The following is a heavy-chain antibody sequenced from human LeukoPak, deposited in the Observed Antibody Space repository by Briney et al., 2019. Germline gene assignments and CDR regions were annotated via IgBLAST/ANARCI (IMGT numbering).Heavy chain of an antibody. CDR2: ISGSGGST. CDR1: GFTFSNYD. J-gene: IGHJ5*02. CDR3: AKDSSGWTNWFDP. V-gene: IGHV3-23*01. Sequence: GGSLRLSCAASGFTFSNYDINWVRQAPGKGLEWVSAISGSGGSTYYADSVKGRFTISRDNSKNTLYLQMNSLRAEDTAVYYCAKDSSGWTNWFDPWGQGTLVTVSS. D-gene: IGHD6-19*01.